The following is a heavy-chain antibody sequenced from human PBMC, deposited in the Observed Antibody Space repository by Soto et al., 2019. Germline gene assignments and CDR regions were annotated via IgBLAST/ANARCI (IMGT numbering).Heavy chain of an antibody. J-gene: IGHJ4*02. CDR1: GYTFTVYY. CDR3: ARALGELLVFLD. Sequence: VKVSCKASGYTFTVYYMHWVRQAPGQGLEWMGWINPNSGGTNYSQKFQGRVTMTRDTSISTAYMELSRLRSDDTAVYYCARALGELLVFLDWGQGTLVTVSS. V-gene: IGHV1-2*02. CDR2: INPNSGGT. D-gene: IGHD2-15*01.